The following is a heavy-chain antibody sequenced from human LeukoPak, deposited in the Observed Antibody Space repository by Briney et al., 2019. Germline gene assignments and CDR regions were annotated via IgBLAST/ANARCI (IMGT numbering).Heavy chain of an antibody. CDR1: GFTFSSYS. V-gene: IGHV3-21*01. Sequence: GGSLRLSCAASGFTFSSYSMNWVRQAPGKGLEWVSSISSSGTYIYYADSVKGRFTISRDNAKNSLFLQMNSLRAEDTAMYYCARDPDHGALDFWGQGTLVTVSS. D-gene: IGHD3-10*01. CDR2: ISSSGTYI. CDR3: ARDPDHGALDF. J-gene: IGHJ4*02.